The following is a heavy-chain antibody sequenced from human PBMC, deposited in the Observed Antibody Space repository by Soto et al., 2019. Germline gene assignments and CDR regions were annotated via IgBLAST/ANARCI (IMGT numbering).Heavy chain of an antibody. V-gene: IGHV3-30-3*01. Sequence: GGSLRLSCAASGFTFSSYAMHWVRQAPGKGLEWVAVISYDGSNKYYADSVKGRFTISRDNSKNTLYLQMNSLRAEDTAVYYCARDSLPQEAPGMDVWGQGTTVTVSS. CDR1: GFTFSSYA. CDR3: ARDSLPQEAPGMDV. J-gene: IGHJ6*02. CDR2: ISYDGSNK.